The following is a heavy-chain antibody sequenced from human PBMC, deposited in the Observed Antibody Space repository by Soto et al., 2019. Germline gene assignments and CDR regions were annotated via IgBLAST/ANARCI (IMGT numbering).Heavy chain of an antibody. CDR3: ARAVAVPADFDY. CDR2: FDPEDGET. Sequence: ASVKVSCKASGYTLTELSMHWVRQAPGKGLEWMGGFDPEDGETIYAQKFQGRVTITRDTSASTAYMELSSLRSEDTAVYYCARAVAVPADFDYWGQGTLVTVSS. J-gene: IGHJ4*02. CDR1: GYTLTELS. V-gene: IGHV1-24*01. D-gene: IGHD6-19*01.